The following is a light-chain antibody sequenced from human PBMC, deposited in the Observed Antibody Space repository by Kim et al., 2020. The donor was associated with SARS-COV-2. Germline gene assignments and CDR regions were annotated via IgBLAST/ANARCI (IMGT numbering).Light chain of an antibody. V-gene: IGKV1-5*03. CDR1: QSITSW. CDR3: PQYNSYSYT. J-gene: IGKJ2*01. Sequence: SASVGDRVTITCRPSQSITSWFAWYQQKPGNAPNLLIYTASSLESGVPSRFSGSGSGTEFTLPIRRLQPDDFATYYCPQYNSYSYTFGQGTKLEI. CDR2: TAS.